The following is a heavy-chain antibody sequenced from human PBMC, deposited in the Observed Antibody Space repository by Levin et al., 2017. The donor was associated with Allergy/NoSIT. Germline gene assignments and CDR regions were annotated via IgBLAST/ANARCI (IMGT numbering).Heavy chain of an antibody. J-gene: IGHJ4*02. D-gene: IGHD3-22*01. CDR1: GGTFSSYT. CDR3: AGSAYYYDSSGYSLWPLDY. CDR2: IIPILGIA. V-gene: IGHV1-69*02. Sequence: SVKVSCKASGGTFSSYTISWVRQAPGQGLEWMGRIIPILGIANYAQKFQGRVTITADKSTSTAYMELSSLRSEDTAVYYCAGSAYYYDSSGYSLWPLDYWGQGTLVTVSS.